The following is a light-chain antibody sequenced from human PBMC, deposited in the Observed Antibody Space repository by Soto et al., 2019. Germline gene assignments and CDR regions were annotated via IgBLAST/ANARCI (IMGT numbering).Light chain of an antibody. Sequence: QSWLAQPAPGCRSPRACIPNPCTRTHSDVGGYNSVSWYQHHPGKAPKLILYDVGDRPSGVSYRFSGSKSGNTASLTISGLQAADEADYFCSSFTSSMTNVFGGGTKVTVL. CDR1: HSDVGGYNS. CDR3: SSFTSSMTNV. CDR2: DVG. V-gene: IGLV2-14*03. J-gene: IGLJ1*01.